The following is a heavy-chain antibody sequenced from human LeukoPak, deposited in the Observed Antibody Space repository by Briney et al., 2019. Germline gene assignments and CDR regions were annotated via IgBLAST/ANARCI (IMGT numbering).Heavy chain of an antibody. CDR2: IYPGDSDT. CDR3: ARQFRDSSGYYSYYFDY. J-gene: IGHJ4*02. V-gene: IGHV5-51*01. CDR1: GYSFTTYW. Sequence: GESLKISCKGSGYSFTTYWIGWVRQMPGRGLKWMRIIYPGDSDTRYSPSFQGQVTISADKSISTAYLQWSSLKASDTAMYYCARQFRDSSGYYSYYFDYWGQGTLVTVSS. D-gene: IGHD3-22*01.